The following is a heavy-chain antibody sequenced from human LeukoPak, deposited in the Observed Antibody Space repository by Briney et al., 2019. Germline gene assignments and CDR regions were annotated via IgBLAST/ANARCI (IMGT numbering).Heavy chain of an antibody. V-gene: IGHV4-59*08. CDR2: VYSSGST. Sequence: SETLSLTCTVSGGSITNRYWSWIRQSPGKGLEWIAYVYSSGSTNYNPSLYSRVTISLDTSKNQFSLKLSSVTAADTAVYFCARSGTRSGGAFDIWGQGTLVTVSS. CDR3: ARSGTRSGGAFDI. D-gene: IGHD4-23*01. J-gene: IGHJ3*02. CDR1: GGSITNRY.